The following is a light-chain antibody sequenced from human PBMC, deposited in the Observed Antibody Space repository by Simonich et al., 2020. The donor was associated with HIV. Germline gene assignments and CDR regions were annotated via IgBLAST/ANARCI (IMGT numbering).Light chain of an antibody. CDR3: CSYAGSRTWV. J-gene: IGLJ3*02. CDR1: SSAVGNYNL. Sequence: QSALTQPASVSGSPGQSITISCTGTSSAVGNYNLVSWYQQHPGKAPKLMIYEGSKRPSGVSNRFSGSKSGNTASLTISGLQAEDEADYYCCSYAGSRTWVFGGGTKVTVL. V-gene: IGLV2-23*01. CDR2: EGS.